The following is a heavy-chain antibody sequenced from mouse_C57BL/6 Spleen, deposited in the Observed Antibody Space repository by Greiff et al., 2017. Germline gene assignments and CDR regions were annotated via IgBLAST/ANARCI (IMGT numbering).Heavy chain of an antibody. CDR1: GYTFTEYT. CDR2: FYPGSGSI. J-gene: IGHJ4*01. Sequence: VKLMESGAELVKPGASVKLSCKASGYTFTEYTIHWVKQRSGQGLEWIGWFYPGSGSIKYNEKFKDKATLTADKSSSTVYMELSRMTSEDSAVYFCARHEGTVVATDYAMDYWGQGTSVTVSS. D-gene: IGHD1-1*01. V-gene: IGHV1-62-2*01. CDR3: ARHEGTVVATDYAMDY.